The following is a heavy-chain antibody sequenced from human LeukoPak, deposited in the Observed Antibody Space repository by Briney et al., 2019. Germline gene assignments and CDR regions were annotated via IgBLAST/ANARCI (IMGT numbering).Heavy chain of an antibody. J-gene: IGHJ4*02. CDR3: ARDGIYDYVWGSYRPEPIDY. V-gene: IGHV4-39*07. Sequence: PSETLSLTCTVSGGSISSSSYYWGWIRQPPGKGLEWIGSIYYSGSTYYNPSLKSRVTISVDTSKNQFSLKLSSVTAADTAVYYCARDGIYDYVWGSYRPEPIDYWGQGTLVTVSS. CDR2: IYYSGST. CDR1: GGSISSSSYY. D-gene: IGHD3-16*02.